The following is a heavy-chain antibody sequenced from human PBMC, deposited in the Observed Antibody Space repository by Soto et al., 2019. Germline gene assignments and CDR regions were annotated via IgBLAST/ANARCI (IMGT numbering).Heavy chain of an antibody. CDR3: SAWYTGTRHDY. CDR2: ITHSGTT. D-gene: IGHD2-8*01. CDR1: GGSSSGYY. Sequence: QVQLQQWGAGLLKPSETLSLTCAVYGGSSSGYYWGWFRQPPGKGLEWIGEITHSGTTKYNPSLKSRVTISSDTSQTQFSLSLISVTAADTALYFCSAWYTGTRHDYWGQGTLVTVSS. V-gene: IGHV4-34*01. J-gene: IGHJ4*02.